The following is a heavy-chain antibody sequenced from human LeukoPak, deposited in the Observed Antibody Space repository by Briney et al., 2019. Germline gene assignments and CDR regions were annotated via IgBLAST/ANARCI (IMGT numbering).Heavy chain of an antibody. CDR2: IYHSGST. J-gene: IGHJ4*02. CDR3: AGWFGELLSIFIY. V-gene: IGHV4-38-2*01. Sequence: PSETLSLTCAVSGYSIRSGYYWGWIRQPPGKGLEWIGSIYHSGSTYYNPSLKSRVTISVDTSKNQFSLKLRSVTAADTAVYYCAGWFGELLSIFIYWGQGALVTVSS. CDR1: GYSIRSGYY. D-gene: IGHD3-10*01.